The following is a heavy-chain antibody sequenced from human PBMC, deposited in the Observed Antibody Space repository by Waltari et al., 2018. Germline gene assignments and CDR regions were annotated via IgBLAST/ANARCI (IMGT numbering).Heavy chain of an antibody. V-gene: IGHV1-69*05. CDR3: AKTWGGLIAAAGTLEPYFDY. Sequence: QVQLVQSGAEVKKPGSSVKVSCKASGGTFSSYAISWVRQAPGQGLEWMGGIIPIFGTANYAQKYQGRVTITTDESTSTAYMELSSLRSEDTAVYYCAKTWGGLIAAAGTLEPYFDYWGQGTLVTVSS. CDR2: IIPIFGTA. D-gene: IGHD6-13*01. J-gene: IGHJ4*02. CDR1: GGTFSSYA.